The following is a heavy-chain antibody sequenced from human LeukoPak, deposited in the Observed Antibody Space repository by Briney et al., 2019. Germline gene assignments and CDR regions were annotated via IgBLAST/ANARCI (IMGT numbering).Heavy chain of an antibody. CDR2: IIPILGIA. Sequence: ASLKVSCKASGGTFSSYAISWVRQAPGQGLEWMGRIIPILGIANYAQKFQGRVTITADKSTSTAYMELSSLRSEDTAVYYCARSSMVAGTKGLSDYSGQGTLVTVSS. CDR3: ARSSMVAGTKGLSDY. J-gene: IGHJ4*02. D-gene: IGHD6-19*01. CDR1: GGTFSSYA. V-gene: IGHV1-69*04.